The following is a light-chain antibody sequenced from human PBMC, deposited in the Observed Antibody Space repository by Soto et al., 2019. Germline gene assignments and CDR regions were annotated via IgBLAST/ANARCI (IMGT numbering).Light chain of an antibody. J-gene: IGKJ1*01. V-gene: IGKV3-20*01. CDR1: QTLNRSF. CDR3: QQHGPSTLT. CDR2: GAS. Sequence: EIVLTQSPGTLSLSPGERVSLSCRASQTLNRSFLAWYQQKPGQAPRLLIYGASSRATGVTYRFRGSGSGNDFTLTSIKLEPGDVAVYYYQQHGPSTLTFGQGTKVEIK.